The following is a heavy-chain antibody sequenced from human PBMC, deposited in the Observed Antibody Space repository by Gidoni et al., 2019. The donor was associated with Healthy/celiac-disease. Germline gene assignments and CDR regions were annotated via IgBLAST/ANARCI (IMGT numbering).Heavy chain of an antibody. CDR3: AKDTAEYQLLGVYYYYGMDV. Sequence: QVQLVESGGGVVQPGRSLRRSCPASGFTVRSYGMHWVRQAPGKGLEWVAVISYDGSNKYYADSVKGRFTISRDNSKNTLYLQMNSLRAEDTAVYYCAKDTAEYQLLGVYYYYGMDVWGQGTTVTVSS. J-gene: IGHJ6*02. D-gene: IGHD2-2*01. CDR2: ISYDGSNK. CDR1: GFTVRSYG. V-gene: IGHV3-30*18.